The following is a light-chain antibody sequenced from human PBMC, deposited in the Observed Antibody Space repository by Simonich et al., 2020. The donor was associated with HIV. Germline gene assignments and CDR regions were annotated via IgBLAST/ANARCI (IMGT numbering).Light chain of an antibody. J-gene: IGKJ2*01. CDR2: GAS. V-gene: IGKV3-15*01. Sequence: EIVMTQSPATLSVSPGERVTLSGRASQSVSSNLTWYQQQPGQAPRLLIYGASTRATGIPARFSGSGSGTEFTLTINSMQSEDFAVYYCQQYNNWPLFFGQGTKLEIK. CDR1: QSVSSN. CDR3: QQYNNWPLF.